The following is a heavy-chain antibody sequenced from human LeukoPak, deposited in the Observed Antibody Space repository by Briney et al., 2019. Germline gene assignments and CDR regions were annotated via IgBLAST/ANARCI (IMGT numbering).Heavy chain of an antibody. Sequence: GGSLRLSCEASGFSLNSYSVNCVRQAPAKGLEWPSYISTTYDIYYADSVKGRFTISQDHDKNSLYLQMNSLRAEETAVYYCVREYNWAFDYWGEGTLVAVSS. CDR1: GFSLNSYS. D-gene: IGHD1-20*01. CDR2: ISTTYDI. CDR3: VREYNWAFDY. J-gene: IGHJ4*02. V-gene: IGHV3-21*05.